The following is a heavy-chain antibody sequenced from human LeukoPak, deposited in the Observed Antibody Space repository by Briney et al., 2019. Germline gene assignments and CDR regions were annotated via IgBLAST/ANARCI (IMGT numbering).Heavy chain of an antibody. D-gene: IGHD6-13*01. J-gene: IGHJ4*02. CDR3: ASQYTSSRIFDD. CDR2: ISSSSTYI. V-gene: IGHV3-21*01. CDR1: GFTFDDYG. Sequence: PWGSLRLSCAASGFTFDDYGMSWVRQAPGKGLEWVSSISSSSTYIYYADSVKGRFTVSRDNAKNSLYLQMNSLRAEDTAVYFCASQYTSSRIFDDWGQGTLVTVSS.